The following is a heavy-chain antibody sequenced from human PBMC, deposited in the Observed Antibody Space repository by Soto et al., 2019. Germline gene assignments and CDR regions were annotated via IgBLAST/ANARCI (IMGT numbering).Heavy chain of an antibody. Sequence: PSETLSLTCTVSGGAISSYYWAWIRQPPGEGLEWIGYVLYSGGSSYSPSLKSRVTISLDTSKSQFSLKLSSVTAADTAVYYCAREGALLFGGNPDYYDDLAVWGQGTTVTVSS. CDR1: GGAISSYY. J-gene: IGHJ6*02. CDR2: VLYSGGS. CDR3: AREGALLFGGNPDYYDDLAV. D-gene: IGHD2-15*01. V-gene: IGHV4-59*12.